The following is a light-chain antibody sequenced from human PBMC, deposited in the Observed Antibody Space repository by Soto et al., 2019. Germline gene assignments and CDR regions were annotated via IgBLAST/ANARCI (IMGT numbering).Light chain of an antibody. V-gene: IGKV3-11*01. CDR2: GAS. CDR1: QSVGSN. CDR3: QQRSNWPLT. J-gene: IGKJ4*01. Sequence: EIVMTQSPGTLSVSPGERATLSCRVSQSVGSNLAWYQQKPGQAPRLLIYGASTRATGIPARFSGSGSGTDFTLTISSLEPEDFAVYYCQQRSNWPLTFGGGAKVEMK.